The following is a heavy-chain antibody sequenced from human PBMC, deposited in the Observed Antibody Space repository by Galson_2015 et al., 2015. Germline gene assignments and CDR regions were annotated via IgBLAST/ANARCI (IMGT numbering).Heavy chain of an antibody. Sequence: SLRLSCAASGFTFSTYGMHWVRQAPGKGLEWLALISYDGGNKYYADSVKGRFTISRDNSKNTLYLQMSGLRAEDTAVYYCARDGGSWDFDYWGQGTLVTVSS. CDR1: GFTFSTYG. J-gene: IGHJ4*02. V-gene: IGHV3-30*03. CDR3: ARDGGSWDFDY. D-gene: IGHD2-15*01. CDR2: ISYDGGNK.